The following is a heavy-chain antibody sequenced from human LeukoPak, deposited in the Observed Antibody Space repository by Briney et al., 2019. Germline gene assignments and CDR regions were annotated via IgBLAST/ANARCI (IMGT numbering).Heavy chain of an antibody. J-gene: IGHJ4*02. V-gene: IGHV3-74*01. CDR3: VRDWGYDSSGYWQKYFDT. Sequence: GGSLRLSCATSGFTFTTFWMHWVRQAPGKGLVWVSRINHDGSSTNYADSVKGRFTISRDNAKNTVYLQMNSLRAEDTAVYYCVRDWGYDSSGYWQKYFDTWGQGTLVTVSS. CDR2: INHDGSST. D-gene: IGHD3-22*01. CDR1: GFTFTTFW.